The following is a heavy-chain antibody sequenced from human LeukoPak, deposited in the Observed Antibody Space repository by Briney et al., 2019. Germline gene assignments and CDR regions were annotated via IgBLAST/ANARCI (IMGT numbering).Heavy chain of an antibody. CDR2: IRYDGSNK. V-gene: IGHV3-30*02. CDR1: GFTFSTYG. J-gene: IGHJ6*03. CDR3: AKDPGSSWPYYYYMDV. D-gene: IGHD6-13*01. Sequence: GGSLRLSCAASGFTFSTYGMHWVRQAPGKGLEWVAFIRYDGSNKYYADSVKGRFTISRDNSKNTLYLQMNSLRAEDTAVYYCAKDPGSSWPYYYYMDVWGKGTTVTVSS.